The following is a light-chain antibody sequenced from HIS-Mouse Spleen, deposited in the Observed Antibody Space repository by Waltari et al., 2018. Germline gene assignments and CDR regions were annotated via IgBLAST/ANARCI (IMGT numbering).Light chain of an antibody. CDR2: DVS. J-gene: IGLJ1*01. CDR1: HSDVGGYNF. Sequence: QSALTQPHPVSGSPGQSVTISCTGTHSDVGGYNFVSWYQQHPGKAPKLMIYDVSKRPSGVPDRFSGSKSGNTASLTISGLQAEDEADYYCCSYAGSYTGVFGTGTKVTVL. CDR3: CSYAGSYTGV. V-gene: IGLV2-11*01.